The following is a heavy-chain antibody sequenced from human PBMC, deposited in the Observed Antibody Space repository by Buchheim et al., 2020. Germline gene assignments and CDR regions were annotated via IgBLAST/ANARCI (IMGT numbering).Heavy chain of an antibody. CDR2: IYSGGST. CDR3: ASRKVYDFWSGYLSGYYYYGMDV. CDR1: GFTVSSNY. J-gene: IGHJ6*02. V-gene: IGHV3-53*02. D-gene: IGHD3-3*01. Sequence: EVQLVETGGGLIQPGGSLRLSCAASGFTVSSNYMSWVRQAPGKGLEWVSVIYSGGSTYYADSVKGRFTISRDNSKNTLYLQMNSLRAEDTAVYYCASRKVYDFWSGYLSGYYYYGMDVWGQGTT.